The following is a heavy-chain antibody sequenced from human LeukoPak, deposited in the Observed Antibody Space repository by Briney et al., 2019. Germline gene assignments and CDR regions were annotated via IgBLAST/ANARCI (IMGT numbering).Heavy chain of an antibody. CDR2: IHYSGSI. CDR1: GGSISSYY. V-gene: IGHV4-59*08. J-gene: IGHJ5*02. Sequence: SETLSLTCTVSGGSISSYYWSWIQQPPGKGLEWIGNIHYSGSISYNSSLKSRVSISVDTSKNQFSLKVNSVTATDTAVYYCARQPDYGGLNWFDPWGQGTLVTVSS. D-gene: IGHD4-23*01. CDR3: ARQPDYGGLNWFDP.